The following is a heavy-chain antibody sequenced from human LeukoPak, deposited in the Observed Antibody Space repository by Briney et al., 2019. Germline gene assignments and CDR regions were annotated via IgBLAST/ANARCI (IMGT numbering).Heavy chain of an antibody. D-gene: IGHD5-18*01. CDR2: ISTFNGDT. J-gene: IGHJ4*02. V-gene: IGHV1-18*01. CDR3: ARDGTYGYNYFDY. Sequence: GASVKVSCKASGYTFTSYGITWARQAPGQGLEWMGWISTFNGDTNYAQKSQGRVTMTTDTSTSTAYMELRSLRSDDTAVYYCARDGTYGYNYFDYWGQGTLVTVSS. CDR1: GYTFTSYG.